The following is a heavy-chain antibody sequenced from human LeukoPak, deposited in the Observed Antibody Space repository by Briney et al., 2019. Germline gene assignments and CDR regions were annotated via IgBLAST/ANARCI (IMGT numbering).Heavy chain of an antibody. D-gene: IGHD6-13*01. CDR2: IYYSGNT. J-gene: IGHJ4*02. CDR3: ASVYSLYDN. V-gene: IGHV4-30-4*01. CDR1: GGSISSGDYY. Sequence: PSETLSLTCTVSGGSISSGDYYWSWIRQPPGKGLEWIGYIYYSGNTYYNPSLKSRVTISIDTSKNQFSLKLSSVTAADTAVYYCASVYSLYDNWGQGILVIVSS.